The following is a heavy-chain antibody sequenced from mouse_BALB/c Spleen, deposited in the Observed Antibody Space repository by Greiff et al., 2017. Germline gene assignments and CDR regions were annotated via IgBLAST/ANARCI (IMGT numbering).Heavy chain of an antibody. CDR1: GFNIKDTY. V-gene: IGHV14-3*02. Sequence: EVQLQQSGAELVKPGASVKLSCTASGFNIKDTYMHWVKQRPEQGLEWIGRIDPANGNTKYDPKFQGKATITADTSSNTAYMQLSSLTSEDTAVYYCADDPTGNAMDYWGQGISVTVSS. J-gene: IGHJ4*01. D-gene: IGHD2-3*01. CDR3: ADDPTGNAMDY. CDR2: IDPANGNT.